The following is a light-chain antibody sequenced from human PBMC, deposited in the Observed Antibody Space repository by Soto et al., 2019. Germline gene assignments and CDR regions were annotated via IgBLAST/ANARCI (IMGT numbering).Light chain of an antibody. CDR1: QTISSW. Sequence: DIQMTQSPSTLSASVRDRVTITCRASQTISSWLAWFQQKPGKAPKLLIYKASSLESGVPSRFSGSGSGTEFTLTISSLQPDDFATYYCQQYNSYSSTFGQGTRLEIK. CDR2: KAS. V-gene: IGKV1-5*03. J-gene: IGKJ5*01. CDR3: QQYNSYSST.